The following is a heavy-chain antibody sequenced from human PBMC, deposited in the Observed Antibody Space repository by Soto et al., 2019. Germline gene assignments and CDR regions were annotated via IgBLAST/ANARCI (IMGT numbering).Heavy chain of an antibody. CDR3: AKVGGFDP. Sequence: GGSLRLSCAASGFTFSSHAMSWVRQAPGKGLEWVSAISGDGGSTHYADSVKGRFTISRDNSKNTMYLQLNSLRADDTAVYYCAKVGGFDPWGQGTLVTVSS. CDR1: GFTFSSHA. J-gene: IGHJ5*02. CDR2: ISGDGGST. V-gene: IGHV3-23*01. D-gene: IGHD4-17*01.